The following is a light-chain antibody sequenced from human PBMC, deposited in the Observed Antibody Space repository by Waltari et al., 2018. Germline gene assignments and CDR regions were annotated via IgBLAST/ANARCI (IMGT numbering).Light chain of an antibody. V-gene: IGLV3-10*01. Sequence: SYELTQPPSVSVSPGQTARITCSGDAFPKKYAYWYQQKSGQAPVLVIDEDSKRPAGIPERVSGSRSGTMATLTISGAQVEDEADYYGYSTDSSGNPCGIGGGTKLTVL. J-gene: IGLJ2*01. CDR2: EDS. CDR3: YSTDSSGNPCG. CDR1: AFPKKY.